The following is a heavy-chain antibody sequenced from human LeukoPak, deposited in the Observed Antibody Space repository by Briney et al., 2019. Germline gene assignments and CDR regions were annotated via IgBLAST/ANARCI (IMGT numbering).Heavy chain of an antibody. CDR2: INPSGGSP. Sequence: ASVKVSCKASGYTFTSYYLHWVRQAPGHGLEWMGIINPSGGSPNYAQKFQGRVTMTRDTSTSTVYMELRSLRSADTALYYCAREFVGGRSGELGYWGQGTLVTVSS. V-gene: IGHV1-46*01. CDR1: GYTFTSYY. D-gene: IGHD3-10*01. J-gene: IGHJ4*02. CDR3: AREFVGGRSGELGY.